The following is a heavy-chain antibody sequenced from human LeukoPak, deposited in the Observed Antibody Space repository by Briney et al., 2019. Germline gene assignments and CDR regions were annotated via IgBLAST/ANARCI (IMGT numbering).Heavy chain of an antibody. D-gene: IGHD1-26*01. Sequence: GGSLRLSCAASGFTFSSCAMSWVRQAPGKGLEWVSGITGSGGSTYYADSVKGRFTISRDNSKSTLYLQINSLGAEDTAVYYCAKAGGTFYFDYWGQGTLVTVSS. V-gene: IGHV3-23*01. CDR3: AKAGGTFYFDY. CDR1: GFTFSSCA. CDR2: ITGSGGST. J-gene: IGHJ4*02.